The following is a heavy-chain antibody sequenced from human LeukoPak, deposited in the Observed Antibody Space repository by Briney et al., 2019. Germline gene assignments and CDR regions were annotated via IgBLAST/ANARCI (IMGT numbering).Heavy chain of an antibody. CDR3: AREGTAGTNLNWFDP. J-gene: IGHJ5*02. V-gene: IGHV4-4*07. CDR1: GGSISSYY. D-gene: IGHD1-1*01. CDR2: IYTSGST. Sequence: SETLSLTCTVSGGSISSYYWSWIRQPAGKGLEWIGRIYTSGSTNYNPSLKSRVTMSVDTSKNQFSLKLSSVTAADTAVYYCAREGTAGTNLNWFDPWGQGTLVTVSS.